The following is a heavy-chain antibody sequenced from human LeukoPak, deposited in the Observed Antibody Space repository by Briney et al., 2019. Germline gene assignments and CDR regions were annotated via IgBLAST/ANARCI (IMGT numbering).Heavy chain of an antibody. D-gene: IGHD3-22*01. CDR3: PRYPPAANYYDSSGYFDY. V-gene: IGHV4-39*01. J-gene: IGHJ4*02. CDR1: GGSISSSSYY. CDR2: IYYSGST. Sequence: SETLSLTCTVSGGSISSSSYYWGWIRQPPGKGLEWIGSIYYSGSTYYNPSLKSRVTISVDTSKNQFSLKLSSVTAADTAVYYCPRYPPAANYYDSSGYFDYWGQGTLVTVSS.